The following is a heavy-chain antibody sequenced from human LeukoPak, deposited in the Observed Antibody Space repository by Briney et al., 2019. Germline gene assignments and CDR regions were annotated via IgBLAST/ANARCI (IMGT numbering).Heavy chain of an antibody. D-gene: IGHD1-14*01. CDR2: INQGGSDK. CDR1: GFTFSGHW. Sequence: PGVSLRLSCAASGFTFSGHWMSWVRQAPGKGLEWVANINQGGSDKYYVDSVKGRFTISRDNANNLLYLQMNSLRGEDTDVYYCTRDRSRAEDDWGQGTLVTVSS. V-gene: IGHV3-7*01. CDR3: TRDRSRAEDD. J-gene: IGHJ4*02.